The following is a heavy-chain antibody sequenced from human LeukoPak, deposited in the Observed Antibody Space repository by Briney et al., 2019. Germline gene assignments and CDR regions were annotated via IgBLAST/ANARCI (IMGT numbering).Heavy chain of an antibody. J-gene: IGHJ4*02. CDR3: ARGTKTGYTGYDWNY. CDR1: GGSISSYY. V-gene: IGHV4-59*01. D-gene: IGHD5-12*01. CDR2: IYYSGST. Sequence: SETLSLTCTVSGGSISSYYWSWIRQPPGKGLEWIGYIYYSGSTSYNPSLKSRVTISVDTSSNQFSLILTSVTAADTAVYYCARGTKTGYTGYDWNYWGQGSLVTDSS.